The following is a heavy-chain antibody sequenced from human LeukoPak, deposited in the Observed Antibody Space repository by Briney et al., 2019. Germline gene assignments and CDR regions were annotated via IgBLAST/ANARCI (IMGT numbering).Heavy chain of an antibody. CDR1: GYTFTSYG. CDR3: ARGGSGYYYNAFDI. D-gene: IGHD3-22*01. Sequence: ASVMVSCKASGYTFTSYGISWVRQAPGQGLEWMGWISAYNGNTNYAQKLQGRVTMTTDTSTSTAYMELRSPRSDDTAVYYCARGGSGYYYNAFDIWGQGTMVTVSS. CDR2: ISAYNGNT. J-gene: IGHJ3*02. V-gene: IGHV1-18*01.